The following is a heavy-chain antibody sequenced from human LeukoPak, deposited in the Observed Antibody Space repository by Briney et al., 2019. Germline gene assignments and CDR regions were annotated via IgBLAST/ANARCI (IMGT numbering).Heavy chain of an antibody. J-gene: IGHJ6*02. CDR2: MNPNSGNT. CDR1: GYTFTSYD. CDR3: ANSFGGLYGMDV. Sequence: ASVKVSCKASGYTFTSYDINWVRQATGQGLEWMGWMNPNSGNTGYAQKFQGRVTMIRNTSISTAYMELSSLRSEDTAVYYCANSFGGLYGMDVWGQGTTVTVSS. D-gene: IGHD3-10*01. V-gene: IGHV1-8*01.